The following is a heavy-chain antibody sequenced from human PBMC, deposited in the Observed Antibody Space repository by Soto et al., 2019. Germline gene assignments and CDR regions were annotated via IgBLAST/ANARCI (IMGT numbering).Heavy chain of an antibody. J-gene: IGHJ5*02. CDR3: ERDRQGNEVGYSYGFKWFDP. Sequence: SETLSLTCTVSGGSISSYYCSWIRQPPWKGLEWIGYIYYSGSTNYNPSLKSRVTISVDTSKNQFSLKLSSVTAADTAVYYCERDRQGNEVGYSYGFKWFDPWGQGTLVTVSS. CDR1: GGSISSYY. V-gene: IGHV4-59*01. CDR2: IYYSGST. D-gene: IGHD5-18*01.